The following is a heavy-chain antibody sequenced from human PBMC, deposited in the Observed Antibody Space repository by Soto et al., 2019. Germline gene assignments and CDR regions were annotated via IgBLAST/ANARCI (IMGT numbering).Heavy chain of an antibody. V-gene: IGHV1-8*01. Sequence: QVQLVQSGAEVKKPGASVKVSCKASGYTFTSYDINWVRQATGQGLEWMGWMNPYSGNTGYAQKFQGRVTMTRNTSISTAYMELSSLRSEDTAVYYCARWQEYYIWGTNDYWGQGTLVTVSS. CDR3: ARWQEYYIWGTNDY. CDR2: MNPYSGNT. CDR1: GYTFTSYD. D-gene: IGHD3-16*01. J-gene: IGHJ4*02.